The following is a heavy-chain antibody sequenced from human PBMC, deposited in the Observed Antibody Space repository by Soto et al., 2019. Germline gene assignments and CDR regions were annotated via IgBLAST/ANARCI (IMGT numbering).Heavy chain of an antibody. CDR2: IYYSGST. J-gene: IGHJ3*02. CDR1: GVSVTSGSYY. V-gene: IGHV4-61*01. CDR3: ARKTGYSSSHNI. D-gene: IGHD6-13*01. Sequence: SETLSLTCTVSGVSVTSGSYYWSWIRQPPGKGLEWIGNIYYSGSTNYNPSLKSRVTISVDTSKNQFSLKLSSVTAADTAVYYCARKTGYSSSHNIWGQGTMVTVSS.